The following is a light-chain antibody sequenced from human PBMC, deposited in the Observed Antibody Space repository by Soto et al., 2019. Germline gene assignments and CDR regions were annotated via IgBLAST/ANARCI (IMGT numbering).Light chain of an antibody. CDR3: LLSYRGARPV. CDR2: DTS. CDR1: TGAVTSGHY. J-gene: IGLJ2*01. Sequence: QDVVTQEPSLTVSPGGTVLLTCGSSTGAVTSGHYPYWFQQKPGQAPRTLIYDTSNKHSWTPARFSGSLLGGKAALTLSGAQPEDDAEYYCLLSYRGARPVFGGGTKVNVL. V-gene: IGLV7-46*01.